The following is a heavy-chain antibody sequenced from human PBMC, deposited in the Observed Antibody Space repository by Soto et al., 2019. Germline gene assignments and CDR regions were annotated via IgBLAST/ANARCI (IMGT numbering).Heavy chain of an antibody. CDR2: IRSKAYGGTT. CDR3: TRDEPDEPSYGDYGTYYYYYGMDV. Sequence: GGSLRLSCTASGFTFGDYAMSWFRQAPGKGLEWVGFIRSKAYGGTTEYAASVKGRFTISRDDSKSIAYLQMNSLKTEDTAVYYCTRDEPDEPSYGDYGTYYYYYGMDVWGQGTTVTVSS. CDR1: GFTFGDYA. J-gene: IGHJ6*02. D-gene: IGHD4-17*01. V-gene: IGHV3-49*03.